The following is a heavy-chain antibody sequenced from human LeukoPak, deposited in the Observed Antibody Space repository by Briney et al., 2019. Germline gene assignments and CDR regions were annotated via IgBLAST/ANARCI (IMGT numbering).Heavy chain of an antibody. D-gene: IGHD3-10*01. CDR3: ARGRVLLWFGEF. CDR1: GFTVGSNY. V-gene: IGHV3-53*01. Sequence: GGSLRLSCAASGFTVGSNYMSWVRQAPGKGLEWVSGIHSGDSTYYADSVKGRFTISRDNAKNTLYLQMNSLRAEDTAVYYCARGRVLLWFGEFWGQGTLVTVSS. J-gene: IGHJ4*02. CDR2: IHSGDST.